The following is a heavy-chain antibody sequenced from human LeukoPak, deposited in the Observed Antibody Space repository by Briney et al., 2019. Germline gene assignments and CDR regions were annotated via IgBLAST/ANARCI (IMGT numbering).Heavy chain of an antibody. Sequence: GASETVSCKGSGYTLTELAMHWGRQAPGKGLEWMGGFDLVDGGTIYAQKFQGRVNMTVHTTTATSYMDLSSLKSDDTAVYLCAAGRAYTLFAYWGQGTLVTVSS. CDR2: FDLVDGGT. CDR3: AAGRAYTLFAY. V-gene: IGHV1-24*01. J-gene: IGHJ4*02. D-gene: IGHD5-18*01. CDR1: GYTLTELA.